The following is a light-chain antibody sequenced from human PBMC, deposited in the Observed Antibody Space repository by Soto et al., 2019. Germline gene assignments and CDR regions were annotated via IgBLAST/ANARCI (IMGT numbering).Light chain of an antibody. V-gene: IGKV1-39*01. CDR3: QQSFRTPRT. CDR2: GAS. CDR1: QSVRSH. J-gene: IGKJ1*01. Sequence: DIQMTQSPSSLSASVGDRVTITCRASQSVRSHLNWFQQKPGKAPDLLIYGASTLQFGVPSRFSGSGSGTDFILTISNLQPEDFAIYYCQQSFRTPRTFGQGTKVEI.